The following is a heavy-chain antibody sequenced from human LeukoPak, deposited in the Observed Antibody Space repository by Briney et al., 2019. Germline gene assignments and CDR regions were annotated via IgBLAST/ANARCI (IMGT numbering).Heavy chain of an antibody. CDR3: ARTQTLVDTARQAFFYFDY. CDR1: GYSISSGYY. Sequence: SETLSLTCTVSGYSISSGYYWGWIRQSPGKGLEWIGSIYNSGSTYYNPSLKSRITISVDTSKNQFSLKLSSVTAADTAVYYCARTQTLVDTARQAFFYFDYWGQGTLVTVSS. J-gene: IGHJ4*02. CDR2: IYNSGST. V-gene: IGHV4-38-2*02. D-gene: IGHD5-18*01.